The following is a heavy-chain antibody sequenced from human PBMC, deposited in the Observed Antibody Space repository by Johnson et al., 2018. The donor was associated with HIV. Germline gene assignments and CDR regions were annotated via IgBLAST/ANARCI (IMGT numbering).Heavy chain of an antibody. D-gene: IGHD3-3*01. CDR2: ISFDGGKK. Sequence: QVHLVESGGGLIQPGGSLRLSCAASGFTVSSNHMRWVRQAPGKGLEWVAGISFDGGKKYYADSVWGLFTISRDNSNSTLFLQMNSLRAEDTAMYYCAKDRFMFLENPVDGFDVWGEGTMVTLSS. CDR3: AKDRFMFLENPVDGFDV. CDR1: GFTVSSNH. V-gene: IGHV3-30*18. J-gene: IGHJ3*01.